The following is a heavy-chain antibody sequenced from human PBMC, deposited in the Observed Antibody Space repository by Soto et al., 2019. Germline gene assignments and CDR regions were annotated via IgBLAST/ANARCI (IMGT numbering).Heavy chain of an antibody. CDR2: IIPIFGTA. J-gene: IGHJ6*02. CDR1: GGTFSSYA. V-gene: IGHV1-69*13. CDR3: ARDPVNLRLSVRVYYGMDV. Sequence: ASVKVSCKASGGTFSSYATSWVRQAPGQGLEWRGGIIPIFGTANYAQKFQGRVTITADESTSTAYMELSSLRSEDTAVYYCARDPVNLRLSVRVYYGMDVWGQGTTVTVSS. D-gene: IGHD4-17*01.